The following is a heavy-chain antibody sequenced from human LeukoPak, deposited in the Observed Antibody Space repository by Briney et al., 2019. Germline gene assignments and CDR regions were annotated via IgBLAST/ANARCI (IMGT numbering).Heavy chain of an antibody. Sequence: GGSLRLSCAASGFTFSRYWMSWVRQAPGKGLEWVANVNEDGSHKKHMDSVEGRFTISRDNAKNSLYLQMNSLRVEDTAIYYCVRDEKKRGGDYWGQGTLVTVSS. CDR3: VRDEKKRGGDY. CDR1: GFTFSRYW. CDR2: VNEDGSHK. J-gene: IGHJ4*02. V-gene: IGHV3-7*01. D-gene: IGHD3-16*01.